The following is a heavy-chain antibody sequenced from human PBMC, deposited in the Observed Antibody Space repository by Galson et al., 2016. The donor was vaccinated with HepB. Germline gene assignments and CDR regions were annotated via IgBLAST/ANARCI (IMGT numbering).Heavy chain of an antibody. D-gene: IGHD3-9*01. CDR3: ARGNGELRYFDWYRFDP. J-gene: IGHJ5*02. CDR2: MNPNSGNT. V-gene: IGHV1-8*01. Sequence: SVKVSCKASGYTFTSYDINWVRQATGQGLEWMGWMNPNSGNTAYAQKFQDRVTMTRNTSINTVYMELSSLRSEDTAVYYCARGNGELRYFDWYRFDPWDQGTLVTVSS. CDR1: GYTFTSYD.